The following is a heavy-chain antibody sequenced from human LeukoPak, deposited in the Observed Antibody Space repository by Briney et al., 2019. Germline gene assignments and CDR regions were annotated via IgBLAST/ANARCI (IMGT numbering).Heavy chain of an antibody. V-gene: IGHV4-59*08. CDR3: ATSRGYSYGYGVY. Sequence: SETLSLTCTVSGGSISSYYWSWIRQPPGKGLEWIGYIYYSGSTNYNPSLKSRVTISVDTSKNQFSLKLSSVTAADTAVYYCATSRGYSYGYGVYWGQGTLVTVSS. CDR1: GGSISSYY. D-gene: IGHD5-18*01. CDR2: IYYSGST. J-gene: IGHJ4*02.